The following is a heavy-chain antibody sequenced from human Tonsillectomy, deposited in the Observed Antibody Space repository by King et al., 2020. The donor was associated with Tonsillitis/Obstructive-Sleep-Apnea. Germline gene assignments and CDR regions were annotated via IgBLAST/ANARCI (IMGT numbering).Heavy chain of an antibody. CDR2: IYYSGST. Sequence: VQLQESGPGLVKPSETLSLTCTVSGDSISSYYWSWIRQPPGKGLEWIGYIYYSGSTNYNPSLKSRVTISVDTSKNQFSLKLSSVTDADTAVYYCARIPPYCSTTSCYTDAFDIWGQGTMVTVSS. V-gene: IGHV4-59*08. J-gene: IGHJ3*02. CDR3: ARIPPYCSTTSCYTDAFDI. D-gene: IGHD2-2*01. CDR1: GDSISSYY.